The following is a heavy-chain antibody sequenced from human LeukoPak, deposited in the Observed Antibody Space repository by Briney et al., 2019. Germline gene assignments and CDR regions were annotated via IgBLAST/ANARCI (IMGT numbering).Heavy chain of an antibody. D-gene: IGHD1-26*01. CDR3: ARSLYGEPYWHFDL. J-gene: IGHJ2*01. CDR2: FYYNGEN. V-gene: IGHV4-30-4*01. Sequence: SETLSLTCSVSGDSITSSDYYWNWIRQPPGKGLEWIAFFYYNGENFYNPSLKSRLTFSVETSRNEFSLQLSSVTPEDTALYYCARSLYGEPYWHFDLWGRGTLVTVSS. CDR1: GDSITSSDYY.